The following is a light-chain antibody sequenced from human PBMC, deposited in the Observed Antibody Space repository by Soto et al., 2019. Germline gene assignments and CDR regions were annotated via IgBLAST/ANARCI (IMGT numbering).Light chain of an antibody. CDR2: DVS. Sequence: QSVLTQPRSVSGSPGQSVTISCTGTSSDVANYNFVSWYQQHPGKAPKLMIYDVSKRPSGVPDRFSGSKSGNTASLTISGLQAEDEADYYCCSYAGSYTVVFGGGTQLTVL. V-gene: IGLV2-11*01. CDR1: SSDVANYNF. CDR3: CSYAGSYTVV. J-gene: IGLJ2*01.